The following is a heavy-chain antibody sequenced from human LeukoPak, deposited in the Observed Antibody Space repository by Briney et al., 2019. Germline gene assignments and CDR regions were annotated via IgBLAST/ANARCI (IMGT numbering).Heavy chain of an antibody. J-gene: IGHJ4*02. CDR3: VREIIRLGQDDYFDY. V-gene: IGHV3-20*04. Sequence: GGSLRLSCAASGFTFDDYGMSWVRQAPGKGLEWVSGINWNGGSTGYADSVKGRFTISRDNAKNSLSLQMNSLRAEDTAVYYCVREIIRLGQDDYFDYWGQGTLVTVSS. CDR1: GFTFDDYG. CDR2: INWNGGST. D-gene: IGHD3-3*02.